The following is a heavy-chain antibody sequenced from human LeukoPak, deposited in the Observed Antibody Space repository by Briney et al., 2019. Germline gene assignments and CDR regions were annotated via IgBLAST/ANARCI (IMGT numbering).Heavy chain of an antibody. Sequence: GGSLRLSCAASGFTFSSYSMNWVRQAPGKGLEWVSSISSSSSYIYYADSVKGRFTISRDNAKNSLYLQMNSLRAEDTAVYYCARPKRYSSATPDYWGQGTLVTVSS. CDR3: ARPKRYSSATPDY. CDR2: ISSSSSYI. D-gene: IGHD6-19*01. CDR1: GFTFSSYS. J-gene: IGHJ4*02. V-gene: IGHV3-21*01.